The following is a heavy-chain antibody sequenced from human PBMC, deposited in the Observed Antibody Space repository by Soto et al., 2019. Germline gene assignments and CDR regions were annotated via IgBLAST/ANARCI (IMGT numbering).Heavy chain of an antibody. CDR3: VRQGIDYLHGLVDV. CDR2: VYYTGDT. D-gene: IGHD4-17*01. Sequence: QVQLQQSGPRLVKPSETLSLTCTVSSGPDRSHNWGWIRQPPGRGLEWMGYVYYTGDTAYNPSFRGRVTISAYSSTNEISLNLTSVTAADTAVYYCVRQGIDYLHGLVDVWGQGTTVSVSS. V-gene: IGHV4-59*08. J-gene: IGHJ6*02. CDR1: SGPDRSHN.